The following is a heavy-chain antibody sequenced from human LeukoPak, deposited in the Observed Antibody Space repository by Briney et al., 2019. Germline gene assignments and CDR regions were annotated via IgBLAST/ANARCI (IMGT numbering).Heavy chain of an antibody. J-gene: IGHJ4*02. D-gene: IGHD3-9*01. CDR1: GFTVSSNY. V-gene: IGHV3-66*01. CDR3: AASQYYDILTGYSSFDY. CDR2: IYSGGST. Sequence: GGSLRLSCAASGFTVSSNYMSWVRQAPGKGLEWVSVIYSGGSTYYADSVKGRFTISRDNSKNTLYLQMNSLRAEDTAVYYCAASQYYDILTGYSSFDYWGQGTLVTVSS.